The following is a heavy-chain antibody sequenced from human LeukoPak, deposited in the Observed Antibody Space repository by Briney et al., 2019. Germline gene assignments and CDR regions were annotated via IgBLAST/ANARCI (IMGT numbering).Heavy chain of an antibody. CDR2: INHSGST. CDR3: ARRAPRTNLYYYYGMDV. Sequence: SETLSLTCAVYGGSFSGYYWSWIRQPPGKGLEWIGEINHSGSTNYNPSLKSRVTISVDTSKNQFSLKLSSVTAANTAVYYCARRAPRTNLYYYYGMDVWGQGTTVTVSS. J-gene: IGHJ6*02. V-gene: IGHV4-34*01. CDR1: GGSFSGYY. D-gene: IGHD1-7*01.